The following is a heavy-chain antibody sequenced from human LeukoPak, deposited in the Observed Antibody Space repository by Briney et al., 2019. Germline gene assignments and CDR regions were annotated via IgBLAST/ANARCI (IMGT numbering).Heavy chain of an antibody. CDR3: ARGPTSRGEFDP. V-gene: IGHV4-59*02. CDR1: GGSVSSSY. Sequence: SETLSLTCTVSGGSVSSSYWSWIRQPPGKGLEWIGYIYNSGSTNYNPSLKSRVTISVDTSKNQFSLKLSSVTTADTAVYYCARGPTSRGEFDPWGQGTLVTVSS. J-gene: IGHJ5*02. D-gene: IGHD3-16*01. CDR2: IYNSGST.